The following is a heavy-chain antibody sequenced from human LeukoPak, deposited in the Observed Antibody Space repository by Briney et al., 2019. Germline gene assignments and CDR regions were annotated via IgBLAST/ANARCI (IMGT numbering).Heavy chain of an antibody. D-gene: IGHD2-15*01. Sequence: GGSLRLSCAASGFTFSNYWMQWVRHAPGKGLVWVSRINSDGGITTYADSVKGRFTVSRDNAKSTLFLQMNSLRDEDTAVYYCARGGYCSGGSCYRSFDSWGQGTLVTVSS. V-gene: IGHV3-74*03. CDR1: GFTFSNYW. CDR3: ARGGYCSGGSCYRSFDS. CDR2: INSDGGIT. J-gene: IGHJ4*02.